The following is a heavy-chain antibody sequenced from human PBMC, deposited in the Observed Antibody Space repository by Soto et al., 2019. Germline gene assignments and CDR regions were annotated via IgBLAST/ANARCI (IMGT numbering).Heavy chain of an antibody. D-gene: IGHD1-26*01. Sequence: SETLSLTCSVAGASVNGGGYYSSWIRQLPGKSLEWIGYIYFSGSTYYNPSLESRVSISLDTSQNQFSLNLRSVTAADTAVYFCASGDAWEVLFVYWGQGTLVTVSS. J-gene: IGHJ4*02. CDR2: IYFSGST. CDR1: GASVNGGGYY. CDR3: ASGDAWEVLFVY. V-gene: IGHV4-31*03.